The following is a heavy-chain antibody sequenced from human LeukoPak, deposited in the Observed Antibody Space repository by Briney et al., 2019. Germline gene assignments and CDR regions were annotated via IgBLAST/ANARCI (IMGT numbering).Heavy chain of an antibody. D-gene: IGHD1-26*01. J-gene: IGHJ3*02. CDR3: ARGDVGAFDI. CDR1: GGSISSGSYY. V-gene: IGHV4-61*02. CDR2: IYTSGST. Sequence: SQTLSLTCTVSGGSISSGSYYWSWIRQPAGKGLEWIGRIYTSGSTNYNPSLKSRVTISVDTSKNLFSLKLSSVTAADTAVYYCARGDVGAFDIWGQGTMVTVSS.